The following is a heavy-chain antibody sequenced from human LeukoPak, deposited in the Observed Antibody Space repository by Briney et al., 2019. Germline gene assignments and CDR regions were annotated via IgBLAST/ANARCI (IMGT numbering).Heavy chain of an antibody. Sequence: GGSLRLSCVVSGFTFSGYAISWVRQAPGKGLEWVSSISSTGASTYYADSVKGRFTISRDNSKNTLFLQINSLRDEDTAVYYCAKDISGSSGYYSLFDYWGQGTLVTVSS. CDR3: AKDISGSSGYYSLFDY. J-gene: IGHJ4*02. CDR1: GFTFSGYA. V-gene: IGHV3-23*01. D-gene: IGHD3-22*01. CDR2: ISSTGAST.